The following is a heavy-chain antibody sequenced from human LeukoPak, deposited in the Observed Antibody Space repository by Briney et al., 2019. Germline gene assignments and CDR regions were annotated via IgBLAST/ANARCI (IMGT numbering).Heavy chain of an antibody. CDR3: AKDFVNAGYSLWFY. J-gene: IGHJ4*02. Sequence: ASVKVSCKASGGTFSSYTISWVRQAPGQGLEWMGGIIPIFGTANYAQKFQGRVTITADESTSTAYMELSSLRSEDTALYYCAKDFVNAGYSLWFYWGQGTLVTVSS. CDR1: GGTFSSYT. V-gene: IGHV1-69*01. D-gene: IGHD5-18*01. CDR2: IIPIFGTA.